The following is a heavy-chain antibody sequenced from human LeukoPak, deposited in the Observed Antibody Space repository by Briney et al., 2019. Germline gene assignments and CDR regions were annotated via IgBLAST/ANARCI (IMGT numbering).Heavy chain of an antibody. CDR1: GFTFSGAW. J-gene: IGHJ4*02. Sequence: GGSLRLSCAASGFTFSGAWMSWVRHAPGKGLEWVGRIKSRPDGATTDFAAPVKGRFTISRDDSKSTLFLQMNSLKTEDTAVYYCATGLLGHWGQGILVTVSS. V-gene: IGHV3-15*01. D-gene: IGHD3/OR15-3a*01. CDR2: IKSRPDGATT. CDR3: ATGLLGH.